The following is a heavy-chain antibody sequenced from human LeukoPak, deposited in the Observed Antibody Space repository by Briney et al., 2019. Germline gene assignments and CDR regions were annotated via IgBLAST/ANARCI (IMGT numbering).Heavy chain of an antibody. CDR1: GFTFSSYA. V-gene: IGHV3-23*01. D-gene: IGHD3-3*01. J-gene: IGHJ4*02. CDR2: ISGSGGST. CDR3: AKDRVRFLEWLRADFDY. Sequence: GGSLRLSCAASGFTFSSYAMSWVRQAPGKGLEWVSAISGSGGSTYYADSVKGRFTISRDNSKNTLYLQMNSLRAEDTAVYYCAKDRVRFLEWLRADFDYWGQGTPVTVSS.